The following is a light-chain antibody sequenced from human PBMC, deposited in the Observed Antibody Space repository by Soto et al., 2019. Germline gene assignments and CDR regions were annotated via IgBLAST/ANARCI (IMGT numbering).Light chain of an antibody. CDR2: GAS. CDR3: VQYNNWYS. CDR1: QSVSSD. V-gene: IGKV3-15*01. Sequence: EIVMTQSPATLSVSPGERATLSCRASQSVSSDLAWFQQKPGKPPRVLIYGASTTATGVPARFRGSGSGTEFTLTISSLQSEDFGVYYCVQYNNWYSFGQGTKLEIK. J-gene: IGKJ2*03.